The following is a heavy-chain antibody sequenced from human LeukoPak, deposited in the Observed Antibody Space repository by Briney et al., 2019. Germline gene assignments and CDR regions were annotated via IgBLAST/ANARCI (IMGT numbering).Heavy chain of an antibody. J-gene: IGHJ5*02. CDR2: INAGNGNT. V-gene: IGHV1-3*01. D-gene: IGHD3-10*01. CDR3: ARGDYGSGSYWGDNWFDP. CDR1: GYTFTSYA. Sequence: ASVKVSCKASGYTFTSYAMHWVRQAPGQRLEWMGWINAGNGNTKYSQEFQGRVTMTRDTSISTAYMELSRLRSDDTAVYYCARGDYGSGSYWGDNWFDPWGQGTLVTVSS.